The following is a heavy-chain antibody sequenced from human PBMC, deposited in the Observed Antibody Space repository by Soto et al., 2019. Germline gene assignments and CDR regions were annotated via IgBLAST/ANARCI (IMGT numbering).Heavy chain of an antibody. V-gene: IGHV1-46*01. CDR2: INPSGGST. J-gene: IGHJ4*02. D-gene: IGHD3-10*01. CDR1: GYTFTSYY. CDR3: ARGGPAMVRGGILGGFDY. Sequence: QVQLVQSGAEVKKPGASVKVSCKASGYTFTSYYMHWVRQAPGQGLEWMGIINPSGGSTSYAQKFQGRVTRTRDTSTSTVYMELSSLRSEDTAVYYCARGGPAMVRGGILGGFDYWGQGTLVTGSS.